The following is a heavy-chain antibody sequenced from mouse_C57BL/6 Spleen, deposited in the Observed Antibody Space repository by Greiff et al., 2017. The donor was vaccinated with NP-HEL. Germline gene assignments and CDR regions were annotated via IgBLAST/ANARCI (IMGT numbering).Heavy chain of an antibody. CDR1: GYSITSGYY. Sequence: ESGPGLVKPSQSLSLTCSVTGYSITSGYYWNWIRQFPGNKLEWMGYISYDGSNNYNPSLKNRISITRDTSKNQFFLKLNSVTTEDTATYYCATHLQYYFDYWGQGTTLTVSS. V-gene: IGHV3-6*01. D-gene: IGHD2-1*01. J-gene: IGHJ2*01. CDR2: ISYDGSN. CDR3: ATHLQYYFDY.